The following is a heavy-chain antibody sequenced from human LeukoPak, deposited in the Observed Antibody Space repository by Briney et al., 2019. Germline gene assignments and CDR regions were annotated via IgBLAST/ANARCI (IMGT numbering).Heavy chain of an antibody. CDR3: AGVTDYGNDY. CDR1: GYTFTAYY. Sequence: ASVKVSCKASGYTFTAYYMHWVRQTPGQGLECMGWINPNSGGTTYAQKFQGRVTMTRDTSISTAYMELSRVRSDDTAVFYCAGVTDYGNDYWGQGTLVTVSS. J-gene: IGHJ4*02. CDR2: INPNSGGT. V-gene: IGHV1-2*02. D-gene: IGHD4-17*01.